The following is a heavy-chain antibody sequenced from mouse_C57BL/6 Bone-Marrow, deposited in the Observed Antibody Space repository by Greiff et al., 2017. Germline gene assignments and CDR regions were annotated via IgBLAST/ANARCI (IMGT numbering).Heavy chain of an antibody. CDR1: GFTFSSYA. Sequence: EVQRVESGGGLVKPGGSLKLSCAASGFTFSSYAMSWVRQTPEKRLEWVATISDGGSYTYYPDNVKGRFTISRDKASNNLYLQMSHLKSEDTAMXYCIGYRAWFAYWGQGTLVTVSA. CDR2: ISDGGSYT. J-gene: IGHJ3*01. V-gene: IGHV5-4*01. D-gene: IGHD2-2*01. CDR3: IGYRAWFAY.